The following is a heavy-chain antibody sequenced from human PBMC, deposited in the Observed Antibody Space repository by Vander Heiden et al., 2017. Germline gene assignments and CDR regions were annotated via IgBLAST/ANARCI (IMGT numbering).Heavy chain of an antibody. Sequence: QVQLVQSGAQVKKPRSSVKVSCKASGGTFISYAISWVRQAPGQGLEWMGGIIPIFGTANYAQKFQGRVTITADESTSTAYMELSSLRSEDTAVYYCARAGLVVRGVKAFDYWGQGTLVTVSS. D-gene: IGHD3-10*01. CDR2: IIPIFGTA. J-gene: IGHJ4*02. CDR1: GGTFISYA. CDR3: ARAGLVVRGVKAFDY. V-gene: IGHV1-69*01.